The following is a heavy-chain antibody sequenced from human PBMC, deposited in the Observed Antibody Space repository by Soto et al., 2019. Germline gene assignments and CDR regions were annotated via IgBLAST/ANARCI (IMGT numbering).Heavy chain of an antibody. J-gene: IGHJ3*02. Sequence: SETLSLTCTVSGGSISSGGYYWCWIRQHPGKGLEWIGYIYYSGSTYYNPSLKSRVTISVDTSKNQFSLKLSSVTAADTAVYYCARVFRSPSSIAAAGERHDAFDIWGQGTMVTVSS. CDR2: IYYSGST. V-gene: IGHV4-31*03. CDR3: ARVFRSPSSIAAAGERHDAFDI. D-gene: IGHD6-13*01. CDR1: GGSISSGGYY.